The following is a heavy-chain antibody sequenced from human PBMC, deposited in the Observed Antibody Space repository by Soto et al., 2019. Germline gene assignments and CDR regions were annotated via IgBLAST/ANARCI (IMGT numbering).Heavy chain of an antibody. Sequence: VASVKVSCKASGYTLTDYYIHWVRQAPGQGLEWMGWVNPNSGRTNYAQKFQGRVTMTRDTSISTAYMELSSLRSDDTAVYYCAREGDSSGWFSHWGQGSLVTVSS. J-gene: IGHJ4*02. V-gene: IGHV1-2*02. CDR1: GYTLTDYY. CDR2: VNPNSGRT. D-gene: IGHD6-19*01. CDR3: AREGDSSGWFSH.